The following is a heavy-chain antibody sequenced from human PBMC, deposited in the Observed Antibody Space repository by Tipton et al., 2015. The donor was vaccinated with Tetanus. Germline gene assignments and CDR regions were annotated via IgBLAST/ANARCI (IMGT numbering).Heavy chain of an antibody. CDR1: GDSVSSGNYF. Sequence: TLSLTCTVSGDSVSSGNYFWTWIRQSPGTGLEWIGNIYDSGSTIYNPSLKSRVTISKDTSKNQFSLKLSSVTAADTAVSYCVLYCDNGSCSGADHYYGMDRWGQGTTVTVSS. J-gene: IGHJ6*02. V-gene: IGHV4-61*01. CDR3: VLYCDNGSCSGADHYYGMDR. CDR2: IYDSGST. D-gene: IGHD3-22*01.